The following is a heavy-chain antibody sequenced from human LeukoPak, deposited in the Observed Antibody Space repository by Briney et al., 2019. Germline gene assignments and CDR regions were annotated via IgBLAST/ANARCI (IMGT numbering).Heavy chain of an antibody. CDR3: AKESTVTPGSVNWFDP. D-gene: IGHD4-17*01. CDR1: GFTFSIYA. V-gene: IGHV3-23*01. CDR2: ISGSGDNT. Sequence: TGGSLRLSCAASGFTFSIYAMSWVRQAPGKGLEWVSTISGSGDNTYYAESVKGPLTISRDNPKNSLYLKMNSLRAEDTAVYYCAKESTVTPGSVNWFDPWGQGTLVTVSS. J-gene: IGHJ5*02.